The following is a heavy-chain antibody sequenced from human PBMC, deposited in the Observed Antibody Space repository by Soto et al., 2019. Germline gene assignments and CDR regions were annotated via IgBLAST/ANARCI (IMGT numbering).Heavy chain of an antibody. Sequence: ASVKVSCKASGYTFTSYGISWVRQAPGQGLEWMGWINPNSGGTNYAQKFQGWVTMTRDTSISTAYMELSRLRSDDTAVYYCARGLVDTAMDLDYWGQGTLVTVSS. CDR3: ARGLVDTAMDLDY. CDR2: INPNSGGT. CDR1: GYTFTSYG. D-gene: IGHD5-18*01. V-gene: IGHV1-2*04. J-gene: IGHJ4*02.